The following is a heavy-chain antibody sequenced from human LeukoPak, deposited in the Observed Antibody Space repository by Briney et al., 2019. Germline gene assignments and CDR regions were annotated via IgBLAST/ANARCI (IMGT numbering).Heavy chain of an antibody. D-gene: IGHD2-2*01. CDR3: ARDPGGYCSSTSCYSDFDY. V-gene: IGHV3-21*01. CDR1: GFTFSSYS. Sequence: GGSLRLSCAASGFTFSSYSMNWVRQAPGKGLEWVSSISSSSYIYYADSVKGRFTTSRDNAKNSLYLQMNSLRAEDTAVYYCARDPGGYCSSTSCYSDFDYWGQGTLVTVSS. J-gene: IGHJ4*02. CDR2: ISSSSYI.